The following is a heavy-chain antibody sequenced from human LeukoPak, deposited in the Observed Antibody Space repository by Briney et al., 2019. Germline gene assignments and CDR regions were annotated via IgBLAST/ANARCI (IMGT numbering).Heavy chain of an antibody. D-gene: IGHD2-2*01. J-gene: IGHJ6*02. CDR1: GFTFSSYA. V-gene: IGHV3-23*01. CDR2: ISGSGGST. Sequence: GGSLRLSCAASGFTFSSYAMSWVRQAPGKGLEWVSGISGSGGSTYYADSVKGRFTISRDNSKNTLYLQMSSLRAEDTAVYYCAKDRGCSSTGCYSSPTDYYYYGMDVWDQGTTVTVSS. CDR3: AKDRGCSSTGCYSSPTDYYYYGMDV.